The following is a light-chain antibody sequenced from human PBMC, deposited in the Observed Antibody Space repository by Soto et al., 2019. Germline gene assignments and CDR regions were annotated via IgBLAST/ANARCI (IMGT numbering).Light chain of an antibody. CDR1: SSDVGVYNY. Sequence: QSALTQPASVSGSPGQSNTISCTGTSSDVGVYNYVSWYQQHPGKAPKLMIYDVSNRPSGVSNRFSGSKSGNTASLTISGLQAEDEADYYCSSYTSITNGVVFGGGTKLTVL. J-gene: IGLJ2*01. CDR3: SSYTSITNGVV. V-gene: IGLV2-14*01. CDR2: DVS.